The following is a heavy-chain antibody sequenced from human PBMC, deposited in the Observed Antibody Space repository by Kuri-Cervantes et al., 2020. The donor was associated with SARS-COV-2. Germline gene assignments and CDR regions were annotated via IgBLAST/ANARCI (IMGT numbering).Heavy chain of an antibody. V-gene: IGHV2-70*04. J-gene: IGHJ4*02. Sequence: SSPTLVKPTQTLTLTCTFPGFSLRDSGMRVSWIRQSPGKALEWLARIDWDDDKFYSASLKTRLTIFKDTSKNQVVLTMTNMDPVDTATYYCARISYECSSSSSCYFRDWGQGTQVTVSS. CDR2: IDWDDDK. CDR3: ARISYECSSSSSCYFRD. CDR1: GFSLRDSGMR. D-gene: IGHD2-2*01.